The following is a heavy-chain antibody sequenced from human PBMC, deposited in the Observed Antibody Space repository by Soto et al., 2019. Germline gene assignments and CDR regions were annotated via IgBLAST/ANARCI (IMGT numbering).Heavy chain of an antibody. Sequence: SVKVSCKASGGTFSSYAISWVRQAPGQGLEWMGGIIPIFGTANYAQKFQGRVTITADESTSTAYMELSSLRSEDTAVYYCARDSKEEYSSSSAGWYFDYWGQGTLVTVS. CDR3: ARDSKEEYSSSSAGWYFDY. V-gene: IGHV1-69*13. CDR1: GGTFSSYA. J-gene: IGHJ4*02. CDR2: IIPIFGTA. D-gene: IGHD6-6*01.